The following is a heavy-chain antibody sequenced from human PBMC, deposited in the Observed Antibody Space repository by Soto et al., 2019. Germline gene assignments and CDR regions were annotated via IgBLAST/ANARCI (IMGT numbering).Heavy chain of an antibody. V-gene: IGHV1-69*02. CDR1: GDTFNSNA. D-gene: IGHD5-18*01. CDR2: IVPVLCVA. Sequence: QVQLVQSGAEVKKPGSSVKVSCKTSGDTFNSNAISWVRQAPGQGLEWMGRIVPVLCVADYAQKFQGRVTLTANKSNSTVYMQLSTLRSENTAPRYCARIPNRPTALVHWRQTTIVTVSS. J-gene: IGHJ4*02. CDR3: ARIPNRPTALVH.